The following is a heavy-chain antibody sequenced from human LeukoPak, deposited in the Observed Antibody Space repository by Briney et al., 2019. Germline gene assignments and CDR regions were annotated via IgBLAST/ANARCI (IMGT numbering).Heavy chain of an antibody. J-gene: IGHJ4*02. D-gene: IGHD3-9*01. CDR2: ISGSGGST. V-gene: IGHV3-23*01. CDR3: AKSPPRIRYFDWPKDY. Sequence: GGSLRLSWAAAGFSFSSYAMSWVRHAPGKGLGWDSAISGSGGSTYYADSVKGRFTISRDNSKNTLYLQMNSLRAEDTAVYYCAKSPPRIRYFDWPKDYWGQGTLVTVSS. CDR1: GFSFSSYA.